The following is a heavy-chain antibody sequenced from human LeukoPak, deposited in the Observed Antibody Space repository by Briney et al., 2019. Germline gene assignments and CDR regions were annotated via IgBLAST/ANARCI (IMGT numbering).Heavy chain of an antibody. D-gene: IGHD6-13*01. J-gene: IGHJ2*01. CDR2: IYTSGST. Sequence: PSETLSLTCTVSGGSISSGSYYWSWIRQPAGKGLEWIGRIYTSGSTNYNPSLKSRVTISVDTSKNQFSLKLSSVTAADTAVYYCARDNERRLTAAGTAAFDLWGRGTLVTVSS. V-gene: IGHV4-61*02. CDR3: ARDNERRLTAAGTAAFDL. CDR1: GGSISSGSYY.